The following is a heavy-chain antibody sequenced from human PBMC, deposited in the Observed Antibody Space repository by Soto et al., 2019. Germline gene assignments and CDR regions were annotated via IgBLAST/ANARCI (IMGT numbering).Heavy chain of an antibody. CDR3: ARDRGGGTYHLGYFDD. CDR1: GDTSTTSS. J-gene: IGHJ4*02. D-gene: IGHD1-26*01. Sequence: QVQLVQSGAELKEPGSSVKVSCKATGDTSTTSSFSWVRQAPGQGLEWVGGIIRVLGIVNYAQGFQDRLTPTADVSTTTAYLELNILRSGDPAIFYCARDRGGGTYHLGYFDDWGQGTLVTVSS. V-gene: IGHV1-69*04. CDR2: IIRVLGIV.